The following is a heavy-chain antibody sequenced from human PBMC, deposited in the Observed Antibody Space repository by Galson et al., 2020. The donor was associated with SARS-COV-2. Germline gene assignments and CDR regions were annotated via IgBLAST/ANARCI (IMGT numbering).Heavy chain of an antibody. V-gene: IGHV3-13*01. Sequence: ESLKISCAASVFTPSSYDMPWVRQATGKGLEWGSAIGTAGETYSPGSVKGRFTNSRENAKNSLYLQMNSLRAGDTAVYYCARGGFWSGSNYDYYYMDVWGQGTTVTVSS. CDR3: ARGGFWSGSNYDYYYMDV. CDR1: VFTPSSYD. D-gene: IGHD3-3*01. CDR2: IGTAGET. J-gene: IGHJ6*03.